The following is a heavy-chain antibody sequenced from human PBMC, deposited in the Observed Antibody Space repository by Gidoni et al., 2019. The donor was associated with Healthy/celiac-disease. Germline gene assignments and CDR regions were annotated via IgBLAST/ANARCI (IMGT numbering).Heavy chain of an antibody. Sequence: QMQLVQSGAEVKKTGSSVKVSCKASGYTFTYRYLHWVRQAPGQALEWMGWITPFNGNPNYAQKFQDRVTITRDRSMSTAYMELSSLRSEDTAMYYCAIRGVITSEDAFDIWGQGTMVTVSS. J-gene: IGHJ3*02. CDR2: ITPFNGNP. CDR3: AIRGVITSEDAFDI. CDR1: GYTFTYRY. D-gene: IGHD3-10*01. V-gene: IGHV1-45*02.